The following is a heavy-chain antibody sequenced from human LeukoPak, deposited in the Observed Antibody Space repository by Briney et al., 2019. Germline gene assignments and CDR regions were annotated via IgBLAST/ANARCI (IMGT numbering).Heavy chain of an antibody. J-gene: IGHJ4*02. CDR3: ARVYYYDSSGYSTPYYFDY. CDR2: IYYSGST. D-gene: IGHD3-22*01. V-gene: IGHV4-59*01. Sequence: SETLSLTCTVPVGSISRYYWSWLRQPPGKGLGWIGYIYYSGSTNYNPSLKSRVTISVDTSKNQFSLKLSSVTAADTAVYYCARVYYYDSSGYSTPYYFDYWGQGTPVTVSS. CDR1: VGSISRYY.